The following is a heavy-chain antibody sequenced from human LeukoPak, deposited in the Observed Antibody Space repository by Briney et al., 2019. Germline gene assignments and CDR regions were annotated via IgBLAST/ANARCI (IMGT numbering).Heavy chain of an antibody. D-gene: IGHD5-24*01. V-gene: IGHV3-7*01. J-gene: IGHJ4*02. CDR1: GFTFSSYS. Sequence: PGGSLRLSCAASGFTFSSYSMNWVRQAPGKGLEWVANIKQDGSEKYYVDSVKGRFTISRDNAKNSLYLQMNSLRVEDTAVYYCVREARERGGFDYWGPGTLVTVSS. CDR3: VREARERGGFDY. CDR2: IKQDGSEK.